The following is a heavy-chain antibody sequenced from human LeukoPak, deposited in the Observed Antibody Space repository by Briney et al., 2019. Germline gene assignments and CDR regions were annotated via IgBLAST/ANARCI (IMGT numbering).Heavy chain of an antibody. CDR2: IYYSGST. J-gene: IGHJ4*02. D-gene: IGHD6-13*01. Sequence: SETLSLTCTVSGGSISSYYWSWIRQPPGKGLEWIGYIYYSGSTYYNPSLKSRVTISVDTSKNQFSLKLSSVTAADTAVYYCARGGGYSSSWSTPPFDYWGQGTLVTVSS. CDR3: ARGGGYSSSWSTPPFDY. V-gene: IGHV4-59*08. CDR1: GGSISSYY.